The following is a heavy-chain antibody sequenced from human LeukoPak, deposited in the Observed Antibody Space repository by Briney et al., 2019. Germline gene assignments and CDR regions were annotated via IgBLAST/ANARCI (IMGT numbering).Heavy chain of an antibody. Sequence: GGSLRLSCAASGFTFSSYGMHCVRQAPGKGLEWVAVIWYDGSNKNYADSVKGRFTISRDNSKNMLYLQMNSLRAEDTAVYFCATYSSSSLFDYWGQGTVVTVSS. CDR3: ATYSSSSLFDY. CDR1: GFTFSSYG. V-gene: IGHV3-33*01. CDR2: IWYDGSNK. J-gene: IGHJ4*02. D-gene: IGHD6-6*01.